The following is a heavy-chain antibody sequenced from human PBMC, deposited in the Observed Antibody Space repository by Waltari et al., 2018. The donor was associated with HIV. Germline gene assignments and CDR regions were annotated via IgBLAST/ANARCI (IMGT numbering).Heavy chain of an antibody. Sequence: QVQLQESGPGLAKLSETLSLTCTVPGGSVSSGTYYWSWIRQPPGKGLEWIGYIYNSGNTNYNPSLKSRVTISVDTSKNQFSLRLSSVTAADTAVYYCARRGTGGRAFDIWCQGTMVTVSS. V-gene: IGHV4-61*01. D-gene: IGHD7-27*01. CDR2: IYNSGNT. J-gene: IGHJ3*02. CDR3: ARRGTGGRAFDI. CDR1: GGSVSSGTYY.